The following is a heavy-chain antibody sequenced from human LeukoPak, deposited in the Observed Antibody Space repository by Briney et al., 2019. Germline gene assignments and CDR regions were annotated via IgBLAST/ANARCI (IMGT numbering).Heavy chain of an antibody. D-gene: IGHD3-22*01. V-gene: IGHV3-53*01. Sequence: GGSLRLSCAASGFTVSSNYMSWVRQAPGKGLEWVSVIYSGGSTYYADSVKGRFTISRDNSKNTLYLQMNSLRAEDTAVYYCAPSPYYYESSGYSAWGQGTLVTVSS. CDR2: IYSGGST. J-gene: IGHJ5*02. CDR1: GFTVSSNY. CDR3: APSPYYYESSGYSA.